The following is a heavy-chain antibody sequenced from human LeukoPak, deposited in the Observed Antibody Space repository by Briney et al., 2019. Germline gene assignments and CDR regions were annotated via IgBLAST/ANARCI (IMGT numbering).Heavy chain of an antibody. CDR2: IYHSGST. CDR3: ARDDMSPFDY. V-gene: IGHV4-4*02. J-gene: IGHJ4*02. Sequence: SETLSLTCAVSGGSISTNKWWSWVRQPPGKRLEWIGEIYHSGSTNYNPSLKSRVTISIDKSKNQFSLKLSSVTAADTAVYYCARDDMSPFDYWGQGTLVTVSS. CDR1: GGSISTNKW.